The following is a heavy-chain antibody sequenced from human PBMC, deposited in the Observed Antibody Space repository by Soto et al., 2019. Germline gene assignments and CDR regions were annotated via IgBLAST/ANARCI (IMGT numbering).Heavy chain of an antibody. CDR1: GGTFSSYA. D-gene: IGHD2-2*01. CDR2: IIPIFGTA. J-gene: IGHJ6*02. Sequence: GASVKVSCKASGGTFSSYAISWVRQAPGQGLEWMGGIIPIFGTANYAQKFQGRVTITADESTSTAYMELSSLRSEDTAVYYCASHPDPDIVVVPSGGMDVWGQGTTVTVSS. V-gene: IGHV1-69*13. CDR3: ASHPDPDIVVVPSGGMDV.